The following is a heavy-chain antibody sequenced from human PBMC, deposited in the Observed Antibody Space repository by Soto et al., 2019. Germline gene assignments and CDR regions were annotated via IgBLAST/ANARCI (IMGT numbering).Heavy chain of an antibody. V-gene: IGHV1-2*04. J-gene: IGHJ6*02. CDR2: INPNSGGT. CDR3: ARDHRLSYYYDSSGYPRPYYYYGMDV. Sequence: ASVKVSCKASGYTFTGYYMRWVRQAPGQGLEWMGWINPNSGGTNYAQKFQGWVTMTRDTSISTAYMELSRLRSDDTAVYYCARDHRLSYYYDSSGYPRPYYYYGMDVWGQGTTVTVSS. D-gene: IGHD3-22*01. CDR1: GYTFTGYY.